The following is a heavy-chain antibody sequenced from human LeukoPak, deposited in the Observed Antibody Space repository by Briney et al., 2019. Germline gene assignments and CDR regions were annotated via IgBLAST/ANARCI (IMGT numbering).Heavy chain of an antibody. V-gene: IGHV4-61*02. Sequence: SETLSLTCTGSGVSISSGNYYWNWVRQPAGKGLEWSGRMYTSGSTIYNPALKSRVTISLDTSKNQFSLKLSSVTAADTAVYYSARAQILVALYYLDYWGQGTLATVSS. CDR1: GVSISSGNYY. D-gene: IGHD5-12*01. J-gene: IGHJ4*02. CDR3: ARAQILVALYYLDY. CDR2: MYTSGST.